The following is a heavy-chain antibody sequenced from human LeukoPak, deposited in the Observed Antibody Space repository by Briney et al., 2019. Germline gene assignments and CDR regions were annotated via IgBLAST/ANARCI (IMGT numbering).Heavy chain of an antibody. CDR3: ARDYLVVPAAMWWFDP. CDR2: ISSSSNYI. Sequence: SGGSLRLSCAASGFTFDSYSMNWVRQAPGKGLEWVSFISSSSNYIYYADSVKGRFTISRDNAKNSLYLQMNSLRAEDTAVYYCARDYLVVPAAMWWFDPWGQGTLVTVSS. V-gene: IGHV3-21*01. CDR1: GFTFDSYS. J-gene: IGHJ5*02. D-gene: IGHD2-2*01.